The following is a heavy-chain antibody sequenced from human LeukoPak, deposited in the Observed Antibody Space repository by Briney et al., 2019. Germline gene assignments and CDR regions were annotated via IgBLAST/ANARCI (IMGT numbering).Heavy chain of an antibody. CDR1: GYTFTSYY. D-gene: IGHD1-26*01. Sequence: ASVKVSCKASGYTFTSYYMHWVRQAPGQGLEWMGIINPSGGSTSYAQKFQGRVTMTRDTSTSTVYMELSSLRSEDTAVYYCARDKKVRATLLQFDYWGQGTLVTVSS. J-gene: IGHJ4*02. V-gene: IGHV1-46*01. CDR2: INPSGGST. CDR3: ARDKKVRATLLQFDY.